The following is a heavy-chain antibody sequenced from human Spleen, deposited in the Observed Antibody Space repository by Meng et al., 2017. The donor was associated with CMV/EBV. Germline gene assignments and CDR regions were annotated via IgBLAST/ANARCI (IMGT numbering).Heavy chain of an antibody. CDR1: YTCTDYF. D-gene: IGHD3-22*01. J-gene: IGHJ4*02. CDR2: INPKSGGT. Sequence: YTCTDYFIHWVRQAPEQGLEWMGWINPKSGGTNYAQKFQGRVTMTRDTSITTAYMEVRRLKSDDTAVYYCARAPFVEYYDSSGYNDYWGQGTPVTVSS. CDR3: ARAPFVEYYDSSGYNDY. V-gene: IGHV1-2*02.